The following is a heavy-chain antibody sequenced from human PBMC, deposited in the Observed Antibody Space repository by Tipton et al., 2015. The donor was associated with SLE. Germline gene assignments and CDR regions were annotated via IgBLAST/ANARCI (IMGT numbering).Heavy chain of an antibody. CDR2: IYYSGST. CDR1: GASISSNY. Sequence: TLSLTCSVSGASISSNYWSWIRQPPGKGLEWIGYIYYSGSTNYSPSLESRVTISVDTSKNQFSLKVTSVTAADTAVYYCARTTSGTYYFDYWGRGTLVTVSS. V-gene: IGHV4-59*07. J-gene: IGHJ4*02. CDR3: ARTTSGTYYFDY. D-gene: IGHD3-10*01.